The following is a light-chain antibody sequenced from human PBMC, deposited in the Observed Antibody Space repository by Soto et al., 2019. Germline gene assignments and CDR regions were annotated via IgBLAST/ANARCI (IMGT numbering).Light chain of an antibody. V-gene: IGKV3D-15*01. J-gene: IGKJ4*01. CDR1: QSVSSN. Sequence: EIVMTQSPATLSVSPGERATLSCRASQSVSSNFAWYQQRPAQAPRLLIYDVSTRSTGVPTRFSGSGSGTEFTLTISSLQSEDFAVYYCQQYHDWPLTFGGGTMVEIK. CDR2: DVS. CDR3: QQYHDWPLT.